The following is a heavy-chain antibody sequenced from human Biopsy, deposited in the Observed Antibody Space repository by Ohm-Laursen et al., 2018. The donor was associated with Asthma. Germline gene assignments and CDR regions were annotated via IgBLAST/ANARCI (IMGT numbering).Heavy chain of an antibody. D-gene: IGHD3-10*01. CDR3: ARTRERCIPIQYDALDI. J-gene: IGHJ3*02. Sequence: SLRLSCTASGFTFSLYDIHWVRQAPGKGLEWVAGISYDGGNKYYGDSVKGRLTLSRDNSRNTLYLHMNSLRVEDTAIYYCARTRERCIPIQYDALDIWGQGTLVIVSS. CDR2: ISYDGGNK. CDR1: GFTFSLYD. V-gene: IGHV3-30*03.